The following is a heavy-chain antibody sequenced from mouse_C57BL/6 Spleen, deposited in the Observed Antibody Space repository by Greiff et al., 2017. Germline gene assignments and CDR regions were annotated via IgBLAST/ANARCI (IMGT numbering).Heavy chain of an antibody. CDR2: IYPRSGNT. D-gene: IGHD1-1*01. V-gene: IGHV1-81*01. CDR3: AREDYGSSWFAY. Sequence: QVQLKESGAELARPGASVKLSCKASGYTFTSYGISWVKQRTGQGLEWIGEIYPRSGNTYYNEKFKGKATLTADKSSSTAYMELRSLTSEDSAVYFCAREDYGSSWFAYWGQGTLVTVSA. CDR1: GYTFTSYG. J-gene: IGHJ3*01.